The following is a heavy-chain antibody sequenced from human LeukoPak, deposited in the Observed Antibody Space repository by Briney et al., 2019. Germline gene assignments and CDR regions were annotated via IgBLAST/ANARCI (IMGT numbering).Heavy chain of an antibody. V-gene: IGHV1-18*01. Sequence: GASVKVSCKASGYTFTSYGISWVRQAPGQGLEWMGWISAYNGNTNYAQKFQGRVTITADESTSTAYMELSSLRSEDTAVYYCARDPCSGGSCYVPNWYFDLWGRGTLVTVSS. D-gene: IGHD2-15*01. CDR3: ARDPCSGGSCYVPNWYFDL. CDR1: GYTFTSYG. CDR2: ISAYNGNT. J-gene: IGHJ2*01.